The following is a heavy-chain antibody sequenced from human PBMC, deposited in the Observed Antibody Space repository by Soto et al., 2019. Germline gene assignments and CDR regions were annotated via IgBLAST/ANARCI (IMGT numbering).Heavy chain of an antibody. CDR1: GGSFSGYS. J-gene: IGHJ2*01. CDR3: AMAVTSGWYFDL. D-gene: IGHD3-10*01. CDR2: IYHSGST. Sequence: PSLTCAVYGGSFSGYSWSWIRQPPGKGLEWIGYIYHSGSTYYNPSLKSRVTISVDRSKNQFSLKLSSVTAADTAVYYCAMAVTSGWYFDLWGRGTLVTVSS. V-gene: IGHV4-30-2*01.